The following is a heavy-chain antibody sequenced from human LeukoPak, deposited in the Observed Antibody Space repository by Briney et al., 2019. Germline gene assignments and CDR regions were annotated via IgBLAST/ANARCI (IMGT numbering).Heavy chain of an antibody. D-gene: IGHD6-13*01. CDR3: AKGEAASVDLYSYYYMDV. CDR1: GFTVSSNY. CDR2: IYSGGST. Sequence: PGGSLRLSCAASGFTVSSNYMSWVRQAPGKGLEWVSVIYSGGSTYYADSVKGRFTISRDNSKNTLYLQMNSLRAEDTAVYYCAKGEAASVDLYSYYYMDVWGKGTTVTFSS. V-gene: IGHV3-66*01. J-gene: IGHJ6*03.